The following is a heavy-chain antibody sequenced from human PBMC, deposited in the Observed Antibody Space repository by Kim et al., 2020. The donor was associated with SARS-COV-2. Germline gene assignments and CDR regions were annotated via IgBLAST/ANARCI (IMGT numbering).Heavy chain of an antibody. V-gene: IGHV3-11*01. J-gene: IGHJ4*02. Sequence: GGSLRLSCAASGFTFSDYYMSWIRQAPGKGLEWVSYISSSGSTINYADSVTGRFTISRDNAKNSLYLQMNSLRAEDTAIYYCARERSTNWVPFDYWGQGTLVTVSS. CDR1: GFTFSDYY. CDR2: ISSSGSTI. D-gene: IGHD7-27*01. CDR3: ARERSTNWVPFDY.